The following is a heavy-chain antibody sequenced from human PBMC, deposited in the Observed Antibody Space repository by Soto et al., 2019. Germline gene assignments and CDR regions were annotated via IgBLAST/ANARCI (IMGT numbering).Heavy chain of an antibody. V-gene: IGHV4-59*08. Sequence: QVQLQQSGPGLVKPSETLSLTCTVSSGPSSSHNWGWIRQPPGRGLEWIGYVYYTGGTSYNPSLKSRVTISADTSTNHISLTLSSVTAADTAVYYCVRQGIGHLHGAVDVWGQGTTVSVSS. J-gene: IGHJ6*02. CDR1: SGPSSSHN. D-gene: IGHD3-10*01. CDR3: VRQGIGHLHGAVDV. CDR2: VYYTGGT.